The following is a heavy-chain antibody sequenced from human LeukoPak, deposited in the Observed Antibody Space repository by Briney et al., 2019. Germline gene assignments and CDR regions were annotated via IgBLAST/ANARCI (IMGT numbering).Heavy chain of an antibody. CDR2: IIVGSGAT. D-gene: IGHD4-17*01. Sequence: KISCKTSGFTFSTSAVQWVRQARGQRLEWIGWIIVGSGATNYAQSLQGRFTITRDMSTNTAYMELSSLGSEDSAVYYCAAELYGVYTDCCTFHLWGQGTMVTVSS. V-gene: IGHV1-58*01. J-gene: IGHJ3*01. CDR3: AAELYGVYTDCCTFHL. CDR1: GFTFSTSA.